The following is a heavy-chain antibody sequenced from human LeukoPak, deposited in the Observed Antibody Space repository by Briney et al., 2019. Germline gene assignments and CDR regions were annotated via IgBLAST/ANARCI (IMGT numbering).Heavy chain of an antibody. J-gene: IGHJ5*02. CDR1: GFTFSSIA. CDR3: IPRGILHS. CDR2: ISGSGGTP. D-gene: IGHD3-16*01. V-gene: IGHV3-23*01. Sequence: GGSLRLSCAASGFTFSSIAMSWVRQAPGKGLEWVSTISGSGGTPYYADSVRGRFTISRDNSKNTLGLQMNILRVDDTAIYYCIPRGILHSWGQGTLVTVSS.